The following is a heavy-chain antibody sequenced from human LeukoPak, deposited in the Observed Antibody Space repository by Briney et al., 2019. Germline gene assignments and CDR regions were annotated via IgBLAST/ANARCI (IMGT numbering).Heavy chain of an antibody. V-gene: IGHV1-2*02. D-gene: IGHD4-17*01. CDR3: ARSDPYGDYSGYFDY. Sequence: ASVKVSCKASGYTFTGYYMLWVRQAPGQGLEWMGWINPNSGGTNYAQKFQGRVTMTRDTSISTAYMELSRLRSDDTAVYYCARSDPYGDYSGYFDYWGQGTLVTVSS. CDR1: GYTFTGYY. J-gene: IGHJ4*02. CDR2: INPNSGGT.